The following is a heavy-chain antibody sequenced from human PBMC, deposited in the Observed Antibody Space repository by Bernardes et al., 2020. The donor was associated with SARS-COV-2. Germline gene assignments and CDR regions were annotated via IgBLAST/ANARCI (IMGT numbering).Heavy chain of an antibody. CDR3: AATTGTTFH. Sequence: ASVKVSCKASGHTLTDYVINWVRLAPGQGLEGMGLISTYNGNTNYAQKFQERVTITRDMSTSTAYMELSSLRSEDTAVYYCAATTGTTFHWGQGTLVTVSS. J-gene: IGHJ4*02. D-gene: IGHD1-1*01. CDR1: GHTLTDYV. CDR2: ISTYNGNT. V-gene: IGHV1-18*04.